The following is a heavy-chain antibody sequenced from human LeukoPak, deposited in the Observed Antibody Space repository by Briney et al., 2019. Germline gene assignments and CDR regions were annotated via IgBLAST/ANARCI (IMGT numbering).Heavy chain of an antibody. CDR1: GFTFSSYE. J-gene: IGHJ6*04. CDR2: ISSSGSTI. D-gene: IGHD3-10*02. Sequence: GGSLRLSCAASGFTFSSYEMNWVRQAPGKGLEWVSYISSSGSTIYYADSVKGRFTISRDNPKTSLYLQMNSLRAEHTAVYYCAELGITMIGGVWGKGTTVTISS. V-gene: IGHV3-48*03. CDR3: AELGITMIGGV.